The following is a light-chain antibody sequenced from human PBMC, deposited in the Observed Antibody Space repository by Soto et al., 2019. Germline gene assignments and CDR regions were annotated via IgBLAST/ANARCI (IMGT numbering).Light chain of an antibody. V-gene: IGKV1-5*01. CDR1: QTINNW. J-gene: IGKJ1*01. Sequence: DIQMPQSPSTLSASVGDRVTITCRASQTINNWLAWYQQTPGKAPKLLIYDASSLKSGVPSRFSGSGSGTEFTLTISSLQPDDFAPYDCQHDKTYPWTFGQGNKVEIK. CDR2: DAS. CDR3: QHDKTYPWT.